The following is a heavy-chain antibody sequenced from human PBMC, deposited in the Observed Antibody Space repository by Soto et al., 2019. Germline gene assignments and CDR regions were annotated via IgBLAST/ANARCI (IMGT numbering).Heavy chain of an antibody. V-gene: IGHV4-34*01. CDR3: ARGRGSSGWYSINYYYYMDV. CDR2: INHSGST. Sequence: SETLSLTCTVSGGSISSYYWSWIRQPPGKGLEWIGEINHSGSTNYNPSLKSRVTISVDTSKNQFSLKLSSVTAADTAVYYCARGRGSSGWYSINYYYYMDVWGKGTTVTVSS. J-gene: IGHJ6*03. D-gene: IGHD6-19*01. CDR1: GGSISSYY.